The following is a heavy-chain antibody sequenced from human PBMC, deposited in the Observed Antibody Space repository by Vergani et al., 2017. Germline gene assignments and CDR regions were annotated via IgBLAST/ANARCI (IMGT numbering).Heavy chain of an antibody. J-gene: IGHJ4*02. CDR2: VSGSSATP. Sequence: EVQLVESGGGWVQPGGSLRPSCEASGLSFPGYAMIWVRQAPGKGLEWVSSVSGSSATPYYADSVKGRFIISRDNSKNTLHLQMNSLRADDTAVYYCTKGSRGYTGYFFDYWGQGTLATVSS. V-gene: IGHV3-23*04. CDR3: TKGSRGYTGYFFDY. D-gene: IGHD5-12*01. CDR1: GLSFPGYA.